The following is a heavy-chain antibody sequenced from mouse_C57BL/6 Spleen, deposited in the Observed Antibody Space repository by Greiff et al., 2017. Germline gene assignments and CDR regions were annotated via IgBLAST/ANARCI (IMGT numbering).Heavy chain of an antibody. D-gene: IGHD2-4*01. CDR1: GFTFSSYG. CDR2: ISSGGSYT. V-gene: IGHV5-6*01. CDR3: ASGGIYYEYDWYFDV. J-gene: IGHJ1*03. Sequence: EVMLVESGGDLVKPGGSLKLSCAASGFTFSSYGMSWVRQTPDKRLEWVATISSGGSYTYYPDSVKGRFTIYRDNAKNTLYLQMSSLKSEDTAMYDCASGGIYYEYDWYFDVWGTGTTVTVSS.